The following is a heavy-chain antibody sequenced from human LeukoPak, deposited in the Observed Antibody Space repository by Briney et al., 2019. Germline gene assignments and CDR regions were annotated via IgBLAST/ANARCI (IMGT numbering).Heavy chain of an antibody. J-gene: IGHJ1*01. CDR2: ISSSSTI. CDR1: GFTFSSYS. Sequence: PGGSLRLSCAASGFTFSSYSMNWVRQAPGKGLEWVSYISSSSTIYYADSVKGRFTISRDNAKNSLYLQMNSLRAEDTAVYYCARDVAYGGTEYFQHWGQGTLVTVSS. V-gene: IGHV3-48*01. D-gene: IGHD4-23*01. CDR3: ARDVAYGGTEYFQH.